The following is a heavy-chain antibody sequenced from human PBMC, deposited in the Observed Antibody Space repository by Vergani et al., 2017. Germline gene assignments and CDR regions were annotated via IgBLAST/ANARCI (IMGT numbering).Heavy chain of an antibody. Sequence: EVQLVESGGGLVKPGGSLRLSCAASGFTFSSYSMHWVRQAPGKGLEWVSSISSSSSYIYYADSVKGRFTISRDNAKNSLYLQMNSLRAEDTAEYYCARDSYDSSGYYSYNYFDYWGQGTLVTVSS. CDR2: ISSSSSYI. D-gene: IGHD3-22*01. CDR3: ARDSYDSSGYYSYNYFDY. V-gene: IGHV3-21*01. CDR1: GFTFSSYS. J-gene: IGHJ4*02.